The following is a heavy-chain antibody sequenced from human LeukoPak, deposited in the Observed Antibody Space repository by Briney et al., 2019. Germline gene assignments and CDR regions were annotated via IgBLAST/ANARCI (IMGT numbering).Heavy chain of an antibody. D-gene: IGHD3-22*01. CDR1: GGTFSSYA. Sequence: GSSVKVSCKASGGTFSSYAISWVRQAPGQGLEWMGGIIPIFGTANYAQKFQGRVTITADESTSTAYMELSSLRSEDTAVYYCARVSGITMIVVVQSDGFDIWGQGTMVSVSS. CDR3: ARVSGITMIVVVQSDGFDI. CDR2: IIPIFGTA. J-gene: IGHJ3*02. V-gene: IGHV1-69*01.